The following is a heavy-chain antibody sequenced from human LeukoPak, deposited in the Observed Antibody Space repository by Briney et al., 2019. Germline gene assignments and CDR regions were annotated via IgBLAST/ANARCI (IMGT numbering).Heavy chain of an antibody. CDR1: GFSLSTSGVG. J-gene: IGHJ4*02. CDR2: IYWDDDK. D-gene: IGHD3-22*01. CDR3: AHRLGYYDSSGSDLIADYFDY. Sequence: SGPTLVKPTQTLTLTCTFSGFSLSTSGVGVGWIRQPPGKALEWLALIYWDDDKRYSPSLKSRLTITRDTSKNQVVLTMTNMDPVDTATYYCAHRLGYYDSSGSDLIADYFDYWGQGTLVTVSS. V-gene: IGHV2-5*02.